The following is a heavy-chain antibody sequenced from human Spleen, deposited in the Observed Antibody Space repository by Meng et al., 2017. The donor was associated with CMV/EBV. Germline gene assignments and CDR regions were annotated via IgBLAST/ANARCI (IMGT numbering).Heavy chain of an antibody. CDR2: MNPNSGNT. Sequence: ASVKVSCKASGYTFTSYDINWVRQATGQGLEWMGWMNPNSGNTGYAQKFQGRVTITRNTSISTAYMELSSLRSEDTAVYYCARLSVGATKGALWVKASRKSYYFDYWGQGTLVTVSS. J-gene: IGHJ4*02. CDR3: ARLSVGATKGALWVKASRKSYYFDY. V-gene: IGHV1-8*03. D-gene: IGHD1-26*01. CDR1: GYTFTSYD.